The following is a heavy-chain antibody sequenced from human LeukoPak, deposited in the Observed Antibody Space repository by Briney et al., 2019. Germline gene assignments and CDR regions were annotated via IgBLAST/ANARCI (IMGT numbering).Heavy chain of an antibody. CDR3: ARDLGLGIFGENDAFDI. Sequence: SETLSLTCTASGGSISDYYWSWIRQPPGKGLEWIGYIYYSGSTNCNPSLKSRVTISVDTSKNQFSLKLNSVTAADTAVYYCARDLGLGIFGENDAFDIWGQGTMVTVSS. D-gene: IGHD2-15*01. CDR2: IYYSGST. J-gene: IGHJ3*02. CDR1: GGSISDYY. V-gene: IGHV4-59*01.